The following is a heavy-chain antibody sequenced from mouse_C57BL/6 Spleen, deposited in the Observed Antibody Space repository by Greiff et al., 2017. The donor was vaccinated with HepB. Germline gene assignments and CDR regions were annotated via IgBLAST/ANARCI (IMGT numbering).Heavy chain of an antibody. V-gene: IGHV5-6*01. CDR1: GFTFSSYG. Sequence: EVKLMESGGDLVKPGGSLKLSCAASGFTFSSYGMSWVRQTPDKRLEWVATISSGGSYTYYPDSVKGRFTISRDNAKNTLYLQMSSLKSEDTAMYYCARQIYGSYAMDYWGQGTSVTVSS. CDR3: ARQIYGSYAMDY. J-gene: IGHJ4*01. D-gene: IGHD2-2*01. CDR2: ISSGGSYT.